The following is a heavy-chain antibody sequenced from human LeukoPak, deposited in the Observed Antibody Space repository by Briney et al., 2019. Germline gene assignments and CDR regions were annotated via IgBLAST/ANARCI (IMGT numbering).Heavy chain of an antibody. Sequence: SETLSLTCSVSGGSVSSSSYYWVWIRQPPGKGLEWIGNIYYSGSTYYNPSLKSRVTISIDTSKNHFSLKLSSVTAADTAVYYCARGKRVTYNWFDPWGQGTLVTVSS. D-gene: IGHD2-21*02. CDR2: IYYSGST. J-gene: IGHJ5*02. CDR3: ARGKRVTYNWFDP. CDR1: GGSVSSSSYY. V-gene: IGHV4-39*02.